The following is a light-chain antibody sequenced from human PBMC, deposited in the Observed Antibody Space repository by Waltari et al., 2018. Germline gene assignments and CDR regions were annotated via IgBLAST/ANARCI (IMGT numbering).Light chain of an antibody. CDR3: QQLSIYPYT. Sequence: IQLTQSPSSLSASVGDRVTITCRASQGISSNLAWYQQKPGKAPELLIFAASTLQSGVPSRFSGSGSGTDFTLTISSLQPEDFATYYCQQLSIYPYTFVQGTKLEIE. J-gene: IGKJ2*01. CDR2: AAS. V-gene: IGKV1-9*01. CDR1: QGISSN.